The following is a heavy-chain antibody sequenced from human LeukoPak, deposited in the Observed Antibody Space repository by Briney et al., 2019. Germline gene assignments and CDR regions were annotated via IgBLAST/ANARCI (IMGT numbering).Heavy chain of an antibody. Sequence: SETLSLTCTVSGGSISDGTYYWGWIRQPPGKGLEWIGTVSYSGTTYYKSSLKSRVTISVDTSKNQFSLYLNSVTAADTAVYYCARHGGYIYLNWFDPWGQGTLVTVSS. CDR1: GGSISDGTYY. D-gene: IGHD6-19*01. CDR3: ARHGGYIYLNWFDP. CDR2: VSYSGTT. V-gene: IGHV4-39*01. J-gene: IGHJ5*01.